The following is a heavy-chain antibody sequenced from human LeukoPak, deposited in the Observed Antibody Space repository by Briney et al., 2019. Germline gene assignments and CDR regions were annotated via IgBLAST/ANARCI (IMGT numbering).Heavy chain of an antibody. D-gene: IGHD6-13*01. CDR3: TRVQAGRAGLMDV. V-gene: IGHV3-30-3*01. CDR1: GFTFSSYA. CDR2: LSSDGNSK. Sequence: GRSLRLSCEASGFTFSSYAFHWVRQAPGKGLEWVTFLSSDGNSKYYADSVKGRFTISRDNAKNTLYLQMNSLRAEDTALYYCTRVQAGRAGLMDVWGRGTTVTVSS. J-gene: IGHJ6*02.